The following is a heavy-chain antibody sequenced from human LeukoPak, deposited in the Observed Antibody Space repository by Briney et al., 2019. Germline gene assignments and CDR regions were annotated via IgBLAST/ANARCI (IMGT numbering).Heavy chain of an antibody. D-gene: IGHD2-15*01. Sequence: ASVKDSCKASGYTFTDYALHWVRQAPGQSLEWMGWITTGRGETRYSQDFQGRITLTRDKSANTVYMDLSDLTSEDTAIYYCARGGQQWWGGNYFDSWGQGTLVAVSS. CDR3: ARGGQQWWGGNYFDS. CDR2: ITTGRGET. J-gene: IGHJ4*02. V-gene: IGHV1-3*03. CDR1: GYTFTDYA.